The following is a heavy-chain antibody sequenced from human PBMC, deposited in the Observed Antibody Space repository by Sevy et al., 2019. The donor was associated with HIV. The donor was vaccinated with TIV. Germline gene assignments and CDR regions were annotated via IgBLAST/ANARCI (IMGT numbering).Heavy chain of an antibody. D-gene: IGHD4-17*01. CDR1: GGTFVGHY. J-gene: IGHJ4*02. CDR3: ARTSTLTISALDS. Sequence: SETLSLTCGVSGGTFVGHYWTWIRQTPGKGLEWIGEINHRGTANYNPSLKSRVSISVDTPNNQFSLRLNSVTAADTAVYYCARTSTLTISALDSWGQGALVTVSS. V-gene: IGHV4-34*01. CDR2: INHRGTA.